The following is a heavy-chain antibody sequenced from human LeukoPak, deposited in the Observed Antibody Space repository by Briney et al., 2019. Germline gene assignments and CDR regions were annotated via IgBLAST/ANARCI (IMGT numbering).Heavy chain of an antibody. CDR3: SRDLVETFRGSSYDYYGMDV. V-gene: IGHV1-3*01. D-gene: IGHD6-6*01. CDR2: INAGNGNT. CDR1: GYTFTRYA. Sequence: ASVKVSCKASGYTFTRYAMHWVRQAPGQRLEWMGWINAGNGNTKYSQNFQDRVTIIRDTSATTVYMELSSLRSEDTAVYYCSRDLVETFRGSSYDYYGMDVWGQGTTVTVSS. J-gene: IGHJ6*02.